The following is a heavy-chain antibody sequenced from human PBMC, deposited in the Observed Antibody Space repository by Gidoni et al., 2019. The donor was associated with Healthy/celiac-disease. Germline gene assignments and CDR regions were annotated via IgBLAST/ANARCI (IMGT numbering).Heavy chain of an antibody. D-gene: IGHD2-15*01. CDR3: AREGSPVVVVAATQSLDY. CDR2: INHSGST. Sequence: QVHLPQLGPGLFKPSGTLSPPSAFLGGSFSVYYWSWIRQPPGKGLEWIGEINHSGSTNYNPSLKSRVTISVDTSKNQFSLKLSSVTAADTAVYYCAREGSPVVVVAATQSLDYWGQGTLVTVSS. CDR1: GGSFSVYY. V-gene: IGHV4-34*02. J-gene: IGHJ4*02.